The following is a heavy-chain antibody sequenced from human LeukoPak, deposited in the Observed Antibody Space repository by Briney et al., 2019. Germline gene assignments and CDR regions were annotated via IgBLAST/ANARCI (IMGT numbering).Heavy chain of an antibody. CDR2: ISAYNGNT. Sequence: ASVKVSCKASGYTFTSYGISWVRQAPGQGLEWMGWISAYNGNTNYAQKLQGGVTMTTDTSTSTAYMELRSLRSDDTAVYYCARDSFHSSSWYVRGDYWGQGTLVTVSS. J-gene: IGHJ4*02. D-gene: IGHD6-13*01. CDR3: ARDSFHSSSWYVRGDY. V-gene: IGHV1-18*01. CDR1: GYTFTSYG.